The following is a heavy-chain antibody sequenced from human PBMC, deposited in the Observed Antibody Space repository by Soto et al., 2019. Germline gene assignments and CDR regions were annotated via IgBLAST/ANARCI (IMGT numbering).Heavy chain of an antibody. CDR2: ISASSGSK. CDR1: GFTFTNYA. J-gene: IGHJ4*02. CDR3: AKHSSSPGYNSNWFKIDY. Sequence: PGGSLRISCAASGFTFTNYAMSWVRQAPGKGLEWLSAISASSGSKYYADSVKGRFTISRDNSKTTLYLQMSSLGAEDTALFYCAKHSSSPGYNSNWFKIDYWGQGTLVTVSS. D-gene: IGHD6-13*01. V-gene: IGHV3-23*01.